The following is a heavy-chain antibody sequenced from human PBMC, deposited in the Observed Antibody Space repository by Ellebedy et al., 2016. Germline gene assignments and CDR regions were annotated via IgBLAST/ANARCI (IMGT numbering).Heavy chain of an antibody. Sequence: GESLKISXAASGFTFSSYAMHWVRQAPGKGLEWVAVISYDGSNKYYADSVKGRFTISRDNSKNTLYLQMNSLRAEDTAVYYCARVYGSGSYPFFDYWGQGTLVTVSS. CDR1: GFTFSSYA. D-gene: IGHD3-10*01. J-gene: IGHJ4*02. CDR2: ISYDGSNK. CDR3: ARVYGSGSYPFFDY. V-gene: IGHV3-30-3*01.